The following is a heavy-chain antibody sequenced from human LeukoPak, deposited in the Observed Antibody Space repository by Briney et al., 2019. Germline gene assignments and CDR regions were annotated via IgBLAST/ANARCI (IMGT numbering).Heavy chain of an antibody. CDR2: INHSGST. Sequence: PSETLSLTCAVYGGSFSGYYRSWIRQPPGKGLEWIGEINHSGSTNYNPSLKSRVTISVDTSKNQFSLKLSSVAAADTAVYYCARSADWNYATYYFDYWGQGTLVTVSS. CDR1: GGSFSGYY. D-gene: IGHD1-7*01. V-gene: IGHV4-34*01. J-gene: IGHJ4*02. CDR3: ARSADWNYATYYFDY.